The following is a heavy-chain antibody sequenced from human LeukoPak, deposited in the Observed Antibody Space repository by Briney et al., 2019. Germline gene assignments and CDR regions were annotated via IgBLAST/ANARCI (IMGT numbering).Heavy chain of an antibody. J-gene: IGHJ4*02. Sequence: SVKVPCKASGGTFSSYAISWVRQAPGQGLEWMGRIIPIFGTANYAQKFQGRVTITTDESTSTAYMELSSLRSEDTAVYYCARDPGSLDTAMAFDYWGQGTLVTVS. CDR3: ARDPGSLDTAMAFDY. CDR2: IIPIFGTA. D-gene: IGHD5-18*01. CDR1: GGTFSSYA. V-gene: IGHV1-69*05.